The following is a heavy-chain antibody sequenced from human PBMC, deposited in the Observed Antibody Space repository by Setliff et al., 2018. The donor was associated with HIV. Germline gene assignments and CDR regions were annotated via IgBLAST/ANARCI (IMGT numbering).Heavy chain of an antibody. V-gene: IGHV4-31*03. J-gene: IGHJ4*02. CDR2: IYYSGST. Sequence: PSETLSLTCSVSGGSITSGGYYWSWIRQHPGKGLEWIGYIYYSGSTYYNPSLKSRVTISLDTSKNQFSLKLNSVTIADTAVYYCASLSLWGSGYQAGDQDYWGQGTLVTVSS. CDR3: ASLSLWGSGYQAGDQDY. D-gene: IGHD3-3*01. CDR1: GGSITSGGYY.